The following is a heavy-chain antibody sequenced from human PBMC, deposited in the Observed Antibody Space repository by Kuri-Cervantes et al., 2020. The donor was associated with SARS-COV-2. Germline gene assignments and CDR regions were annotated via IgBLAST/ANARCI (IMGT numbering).Heavy chain of an antibody. CDR1: GLSFSNYA. CDR2: ISGSGDDT. CDR3: AKGGSILATINRWASS. D-gene: IGHD5-12*01. V-gene: IGHV3-23*01. Sequence: GGSLRLSCAASGLSFSNYAISWVRQALGKGLEWVSSISGSGDDTHYADSVKGRFTISRDNSKNTLYLQKNSLRAEDTAVYYCAKGGSILATINRWASSWGQGTLVTVSS. J-gene: IGHJ5*02.